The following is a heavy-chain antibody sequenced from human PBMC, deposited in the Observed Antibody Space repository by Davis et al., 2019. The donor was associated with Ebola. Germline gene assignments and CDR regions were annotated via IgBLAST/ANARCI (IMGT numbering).Heavy chain of an antibody. V-gene: IGHV3-73*01. J-gene: IGHJ4*01. Sequence: GGSLRLSCAASGFTFSGSAMHWVRQASGKGLEWVGRIRSKANSYATAYAASVKGRFTISRDDSKNTAYLQMKSLKTEDTAMYYCTIRTVIQAFDRFDFWGQGTQVTVSS. CDR2: IRSKANSYAT. CDR3: TIRTVIQAFDRFDF. D-gene: IGHD3/OR15-3a*01. CDR1: GFTFSGSA.